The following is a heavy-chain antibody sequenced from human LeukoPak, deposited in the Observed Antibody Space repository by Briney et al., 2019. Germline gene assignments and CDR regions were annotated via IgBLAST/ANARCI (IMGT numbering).Heavy chain of an antibody. CDR3: AKHAGAIVGTTTSFGC. Sequence: SGGSLRLSCVASGFTFTNYAMTWVRQAPGKGLEWVSSIAGSGDNTYHADAVKGRFTTSRDNSKNTLYLQMNGLRAEDTAIYYCAKHAGAIVGTTTSFGCWGQGTLVTVSS. CDR2: IAGSGDNT. J-gene: IGHJ4*02. D-gene: IGHD1-26*01. CDR1: GFTFTNYA. V-gene: IGHV3-23*01.